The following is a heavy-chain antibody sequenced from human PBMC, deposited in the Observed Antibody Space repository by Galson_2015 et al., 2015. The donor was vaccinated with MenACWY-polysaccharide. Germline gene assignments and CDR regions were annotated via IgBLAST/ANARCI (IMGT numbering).Heavy chain of an antibody. D-gene: IGHD3-3*01. J-gene: IGHJ5*02. CDR2: ILNNGRP. V-gene: IGHV4-31*03. Sequence: TLSLTCSVSGDSITSAGYYWTWIRQHPETGLEWIGYILNNGRPKSNPSLRSRVTVSSDTSRNKFSLTLTSVTAADTATYYCAGIPSTMSSFGWFDPWGQGILVTVSS. CDR3: AGIPSTMSSFGWFDP. CDR1: GDSITSAGYY.